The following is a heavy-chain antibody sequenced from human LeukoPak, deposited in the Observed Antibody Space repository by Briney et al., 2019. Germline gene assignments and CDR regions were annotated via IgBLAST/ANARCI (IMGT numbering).Heavy chain of an antibody. CDR3: VRDRGALQYFDY. J-gene: IGHJ4*02. V-gene: IGHV3-33*01. CDR1: GFTLRNHG. CDR2: IWYDGSNK. D-gene: IGHD5-24*01. Sequence: GGSLRLSCAASGFTLRNHGMHWIRQAPGKGLEWVAIIWYDGSNKYYADSLNGRFTISRDNSKNTLYLQMNSLRDGDTAVYYCVRDRGALQYFDYWGQGTLVTVSS.